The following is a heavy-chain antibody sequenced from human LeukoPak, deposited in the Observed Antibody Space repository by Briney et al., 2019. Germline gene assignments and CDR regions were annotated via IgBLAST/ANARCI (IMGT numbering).Heavy chain of an antibody. CDR3: ARRYYDFWSGYDY. CDR1: GYRFTSYW. Sequence: GESLKISFKGSGYRFTSYWIGWVRQMPGKGLEGMGIIYPGDSDTRYSPSFQGQVTISADKSINTAYLQWSSLKASDTAMYYCARRYYDFWSGYDYWGQGTLVTVSS. J-gene: IGHJ4*02. D-gene: IGHD3-3*01. CDR2: IYPGDSDT. V-gene: IGHV5-51*01.